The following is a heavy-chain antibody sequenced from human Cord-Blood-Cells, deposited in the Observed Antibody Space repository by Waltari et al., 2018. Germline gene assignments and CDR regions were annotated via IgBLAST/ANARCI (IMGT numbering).Heavy chain of an antibody. V-gene: IGHV1-69*01. CDR1: GGTFSSYA. Sequence: QVQPVQSGAEVKKPGSSVKVSCKGSGGTFSSYAISWVRQAPGQGLEWMGGITPIFGTENYAQKFQGRVTITADESTSTAYMELSSLRSEDTAVYYWARASKQQLESDLDYWGQGTLVTVSS. J-gene: IGHJ4*02. CDR2: ITPIFGTE. CDR3: ARASKQQLESDLDY. D-gene: IGHD6-13*01.